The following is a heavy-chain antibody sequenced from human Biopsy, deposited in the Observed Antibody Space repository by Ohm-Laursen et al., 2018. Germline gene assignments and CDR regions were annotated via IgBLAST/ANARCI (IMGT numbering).Heavy chain of an antibody. CDR3: VRSLRNYDFLDS. CDR1: GFNFDDYA. CDR2: LTWNSGTI. J-gene: IGHJ4*02. Sequence: SLRLSCTASGFNFDDYAMHWIRQGPGKGLEWVAGLTWNSGTIAYAGSVRGRFTISRDNAKNSLYLQMNSLTSEDTALYYCVRSLRNYDFLDSWGQGTLVSVSS. V-gene: IGHV3-9*01. D-gene: IGHD3-16*01.